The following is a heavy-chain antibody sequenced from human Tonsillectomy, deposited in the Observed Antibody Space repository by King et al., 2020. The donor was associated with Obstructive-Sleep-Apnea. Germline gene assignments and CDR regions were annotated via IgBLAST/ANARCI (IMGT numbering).Heavy chain of an antibody. CDR3: TRALYYYDSSGYYYSFGY. D-gene: IGHD3-22*01. CDR2: IRSKAYGGTT. V-gene: IGHV3-49*03. J-gene: IGHJ4*02. CDR1: GFTFGDYA. Sequence: VQLVESGGGLVQPGRSLRLSCTASGFTFGDYAMSWFRQAPGKGLEWVGFIRSKAYGGTTEYAASVKGRFTISRDDSQSIAYLQMNSLKTEDTAVYYCTRALYYYDSSGYYYSFGYWGQGTLVTVSS.